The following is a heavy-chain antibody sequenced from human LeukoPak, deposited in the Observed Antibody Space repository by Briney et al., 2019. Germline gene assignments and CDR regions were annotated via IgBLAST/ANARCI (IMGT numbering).Heavy chain of an antibody. Sequence: GGSLRLSCAASGFTFSIYAMSWVRQAPGKGLEGVSDISSSGDRTYYADSVKGRFTSSRDNSKNTLYLQMNSLRAEDTAVYYCAKMIREFGYYYYYMDVWGKGTTVPVSS. CDR3: AKMIREFGYYYYYMDV. V-gene: IGHV3-23*01. D-gene: IGHD3-10*01. CDR1: GFTFSIYA. J-gene: IGHJ6*03. CDR2: ISSSGDRT.